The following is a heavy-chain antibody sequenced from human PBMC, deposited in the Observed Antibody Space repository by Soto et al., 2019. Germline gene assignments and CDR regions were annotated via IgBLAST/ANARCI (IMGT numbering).Heavy chain of an antibody. CDR3: ARETAGYTSTSAFDY. CDR2: ISSTSTYI. D-gene: IGHD2-2*02. J-gene: IGHJ4*02. Sequence: GSLRLSCAASGFTFSTYSMNWVRQAPGKGLEWVSSISSTSTYIYYADSLKGRFTISRDNTKNSPYLQINSLRDDDTAVYYCARETAGYTSTSAFDYWGQGALVTVSS. CDR1: GFTFSTYS. V-gene: IGHV3-21*01.